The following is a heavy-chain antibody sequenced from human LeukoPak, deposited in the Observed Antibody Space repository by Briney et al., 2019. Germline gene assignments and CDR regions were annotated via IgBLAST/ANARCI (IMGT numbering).Heavy chain of an antibody. Sequence: GGSLRLSCVASGFPFSSYGMHWVRQAPGKGLEWVAVIWFDGNNEYYADSVRGRFTISRDNSKNTLYLQMNSLRAEDTAIYYCARADFWSGHYYYFYGMDVWGQGTTLTVSS. V-gene: IGHV3-33*01. J-gene: IGHJ6*02. D-gene: IGHD3-3*01. CDR1: GFPFSSYG. CDR2: IWFDGNNE. CDR3: ARADFWSGHYYYFYGMDV.